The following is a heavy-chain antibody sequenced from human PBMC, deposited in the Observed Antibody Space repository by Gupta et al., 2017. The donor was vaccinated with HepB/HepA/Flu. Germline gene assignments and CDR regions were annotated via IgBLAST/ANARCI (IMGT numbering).Heavy chain of an antibody. D-gene: IGHD5-12*01. Sequence: GKGLEWVSYISNSGRTIHYADSVKGRFTISRDNTKNSLYLQMNSLRAEDTALYYCASSSIKNILANWSQGTLVTVSS. CDR3: ASSSIKNILAN. V-gene: IGHV3-48*03. CDR2: ISNSGRTI. J-gene: IGHJ4*02.